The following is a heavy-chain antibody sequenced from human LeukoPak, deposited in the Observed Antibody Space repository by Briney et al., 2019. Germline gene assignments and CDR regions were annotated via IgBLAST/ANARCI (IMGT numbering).Heavy chain of an antibody. CDR3: AQASNSGSYLSWVKS. CDR1: GFSFSSYG. D-gene: IGHD1-26*01. J-gene: IGHJ1*01. Sequence: QSRTSLRLSCAASGFSFSSYGMHWVRQAPGKGLEWVAVISYDGSNKYYADSVKGRFTISRDNSKNTLYLQMNSLRAEDTAVYYCAQASNSGSYLSWVKSWGQGTLVTVSS. CDR2: ISYDGSNK. V-gene: IGHV3-30*18.